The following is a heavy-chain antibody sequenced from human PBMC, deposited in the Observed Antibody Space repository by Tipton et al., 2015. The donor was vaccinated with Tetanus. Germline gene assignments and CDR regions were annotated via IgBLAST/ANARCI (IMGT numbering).Heavy chain of an antibody. CDR2: IYYSGST. CDR3: ARVRRGATTDLDY. D-gene: IGHD5-12*01. V-gene: IGHV4-59*12. J-gene: IGHJ4*02. CDR1: GGSISSYY. Sequence: LRLSCTLSGGSISSYYWSWVRQPPGKGLEWIGYIYYSGSTNYNPSLESRVTISVDTSKNQFSLKLSSVTAADTAVYYCARVRRGATTDLDYWGQGTLVTVSS.